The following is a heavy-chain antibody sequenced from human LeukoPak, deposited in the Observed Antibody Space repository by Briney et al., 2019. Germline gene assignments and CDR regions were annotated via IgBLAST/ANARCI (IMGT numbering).Heavy chain of an antibody. V-gene: IGHV3-23*01. J-gene: IGHJ4*02. CDR2: ISGSGGST. Sequence: GGSLRLSCAASGFTFSSYAMSWVRQAPGRGLEWVSAISGSGGSTYYADSVKGRFTISRDNSKNTLYLQMNSLRAEDTAVYYCAKALLSQRYYFDYWGQGTLVTVSS. CDR3: AKALLSQRYYFDY. D-gene: IGHD2/OR15-2a*01. CDR1: GFTFSSYA.